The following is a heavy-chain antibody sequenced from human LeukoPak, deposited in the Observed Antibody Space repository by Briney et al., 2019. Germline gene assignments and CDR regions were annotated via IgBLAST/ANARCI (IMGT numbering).Heavy chain of an antibody. CDR1: GFTVSSNY. CDR2: IYTGGNT. Sequence: QPGGSLRLSCAASGFTVSSNYMSWVRQSPGKGLEWVSLIYTGGNTYYADSVKGRFTLSRDNSKNTVYLQMSSLRVEDTAVYFCASISDPLYYFDSWGQGTLVTVSS. CDR3: ASISDPLYYFDS. V-gene: IGHV3-66*01. J-gene: IGHJ4*02.